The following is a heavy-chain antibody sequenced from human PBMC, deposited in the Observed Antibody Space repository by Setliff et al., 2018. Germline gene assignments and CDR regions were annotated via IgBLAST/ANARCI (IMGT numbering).Heavy chain of an antibody. V-gene: IGHV4-31*03. D-gene: IGHD6-19*01. J-gene: IGHJ4*02. Sequence: SETLSLTCTVSGGSISSGGYYWSWIRQHPGKGLEWIGYIYYSGNTYYNASLKGRVTISGDTSKNQFSLKLTAVTAADTAIYYCARHRAVAGAYYFDFWGQGTLVTVSS. CDR2: IYYSGNT. CDR3: ARHRAVAGAYYFDF. CDR1: GGSISSGGYY.